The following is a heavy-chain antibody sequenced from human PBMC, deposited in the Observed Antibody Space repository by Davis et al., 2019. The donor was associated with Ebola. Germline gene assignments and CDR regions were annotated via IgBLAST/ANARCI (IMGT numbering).Heavy chain of an antibody. J-gene: IGHJ4*02. Sequence: GGSLRLSCSASGFAFNSYSMHWVRQAPESGLGYVSTISSSGDYTYYAGSVKGRFTVARDNSKHILYLQMSSLRADDTAVYYCVRSFYAISSWYSGVDNWGQGALVTVSS. CDR1: GFAFNSYS. CDR2: ISSSGDYT. CDR3: VRSFYAISSWYSGVDN. D-gene: IGHD2-15*01. V-gene: IGHV3-64D*08.